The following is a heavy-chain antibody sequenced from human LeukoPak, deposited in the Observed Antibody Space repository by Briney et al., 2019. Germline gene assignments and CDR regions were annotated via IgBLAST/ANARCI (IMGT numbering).Heavy chain of an antibody. CDR2: ILYSGTT. Sequence: SETLSLTCTVSGGSISSYYWSWIRQPPGKGLEWIGYILYSGTTNSNPSFKSRVTISVDTSKNQISLKLSSATAADTAVYYCARTGGYSGYATHWGQGTLVTVSS. CDR1: GGSISSYY. V-gene: IGHV4-59*08. D-gene: IGHD5-12*01. J-gene: IGHJ4*02. CDR3: ARTGGYSGYATH.